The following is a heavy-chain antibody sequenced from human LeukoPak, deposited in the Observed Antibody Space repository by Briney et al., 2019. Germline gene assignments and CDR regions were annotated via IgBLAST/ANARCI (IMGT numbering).Heavy chain of an antibody. CDR2: IYYSGST. CDR1: GGSXXSSNW. CDR3: ARXNGRPPGNXFDP. J-gene: IGHJ5*02. Sequence: GGSXXSSNWWRWIRPTPGKGVEWIGYIYYSGSTKYNPSLKRRVTISRETSKNNVSVKLSCVTAGDTAVYDCARXNGRPPGNXFDPWGQGTLVTVSS. D-gene: IGHD1-14*01. V-gene: IGHV4-59*01.